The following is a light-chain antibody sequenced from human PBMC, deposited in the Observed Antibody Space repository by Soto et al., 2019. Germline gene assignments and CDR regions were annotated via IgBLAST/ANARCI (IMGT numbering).Light chain of an antibody. CDR2: GNS. CDR3: QSYASSLSGYVV. Sequence: QPVLTHPPSVSGAPGQRVTISCTGSSSNIGAGYDVHWYQQLPGTAPKLLIYGNSNRPSGVPDRFSGSKSGTSASLAITGLHAEDEADYYCQSYASSLSGYVVFGGGTKVTV. J-gene: IGLJ2*01. V-gene: IGLV1-40*01. CDR1: SSNIGAGYD.